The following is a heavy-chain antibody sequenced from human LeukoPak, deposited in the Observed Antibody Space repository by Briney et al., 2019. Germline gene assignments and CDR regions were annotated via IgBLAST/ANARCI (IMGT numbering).Heavy chain of an antibody. CDR1: GYSISSGYY. Sequence: PSETLSLTCAVSGYSISSGYYWGWIRQPPGKGLEWIRSIYHSGSTYYNPSLKSRVTISVDTSKNQFSLKLSSVTAADTAVYYCARGGYGEIDYWGQGTLVTVSS. CDR3: ARGGYGEIDY. D-gene: IGHD4-17*01. V-gene: IGHV4-38-2*01. J-gene: IGHJ4*02. CDR2: IYHSGST.